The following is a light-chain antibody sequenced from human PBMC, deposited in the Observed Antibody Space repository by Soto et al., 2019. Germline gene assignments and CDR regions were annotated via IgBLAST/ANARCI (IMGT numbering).Light chain of an antibody. J-gene: IGKJ2*03. CDR2: ATS. CDR1: QSVSTTY. V-gene: IGKV3-20*01. Sequence: EIVLTQSPGSLCLSPGEGATLSCRASQSVSTTYLAWYQLKPGQAPRLVIYATSSRAAGIPDRFRGSGSGTEFTLTISSLEPEDVAVYFCQQYGNSPPYSFGQGTKLEIK. CDR3: QQYGNSPPYS.